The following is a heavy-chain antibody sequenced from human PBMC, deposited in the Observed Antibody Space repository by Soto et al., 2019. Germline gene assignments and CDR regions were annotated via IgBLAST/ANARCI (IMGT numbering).Heavy chain of an antibody. CDR2: ISWNSGSI. CDR3: AKDRGLVLSFYFDY. J-gene: IGHJ4*02. V-gene: IGHV3-9*01. Sequence: EVQLVESGGGLVQPGRSLRLSCAASGFTFDDYAMHWVRQAPGKGLEWVSGISWNSGSIGYADSVKGRFTISRDNAKNSLYLQMNSLRAEDTALYSCAKDRGLVLSFYFDYWGKGTLVTVSS. CDR1: GFTFDDYA. D-gene: IGHD6-19*01.